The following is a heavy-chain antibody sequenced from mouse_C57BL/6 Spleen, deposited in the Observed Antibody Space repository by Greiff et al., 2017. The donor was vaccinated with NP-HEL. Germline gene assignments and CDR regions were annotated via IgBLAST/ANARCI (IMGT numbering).Heavy chain of an antibody. D-gene: IGHD2-4*01. Sequence: QVQLQQPGAELVKPGASVKMSCKASGYTFTSYWITWVKQRPGQGLEWIGDIYPGSGSTNYNEKFKSKATLTVDTSSNTAYMQLSSLTSEDSAVYYCARSLGLRRYYYAMDYWGQGTSVTVSS. V-gene: IGHV1-55*01. J-gene: IGHJ4*01. CDR2: IYPGSGST. CDR1: GYTFTSYW. CDR3: ARSLGLRRYYYAMDY.